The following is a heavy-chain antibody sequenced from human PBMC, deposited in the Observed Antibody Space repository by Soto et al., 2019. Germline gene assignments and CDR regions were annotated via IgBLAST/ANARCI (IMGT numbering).Heavy chain of an antibody. CDR1: GVTFIDYS. V-gene: IGHV3-11*01. CDR3: ARDRYCSSTTCPLSNWFDP. D-gene: IGHD2-2*01. Sequence: GSLRLSCAASGVTFIDYSMSWIRQPPGRGLEWVSSIDSSGEIINYADSVKGRFTISRDNSKNTLYLQMNSLRAEDTAVYYCARDRYCSSTTCPLSNWFDPWGQGTLVTVSS. J-gene: IGHJ5*02. CDR2: IDSSGEII.